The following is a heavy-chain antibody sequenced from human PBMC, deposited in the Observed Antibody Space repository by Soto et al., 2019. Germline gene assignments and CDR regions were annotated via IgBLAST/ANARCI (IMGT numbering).Heavy chain of an antibody. D-gene: IGHD2-15*01. Sequence: ASVKVSCKASGYTFTSYYMHWVRQAPGQGLEWMGIINPSGGSTSYAQKFQGWVTMTRDTSISTAYMELSRLRSDDTAVYYCARGYCSGGSCDSVGAFDIWGQGTMVTVS. V-gene: IGHV1-46*01. CDR3: ARGYCSGGSCDSVGAFDI. CDR1: GYTFTSYY. CDR2: INPSGGST. J-gene: IGHJ3*02.